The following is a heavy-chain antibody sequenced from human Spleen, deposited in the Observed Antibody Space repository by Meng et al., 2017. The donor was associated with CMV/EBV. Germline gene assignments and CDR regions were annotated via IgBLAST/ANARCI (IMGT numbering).Heavy chain of an antibody. CDR3: ARGHYYYGMDV. Sequence: GESLKISCAASGFTISSNYMSWVRQAPGKGLEWVSVICSGGSTYYADSVKGRFTISRDNSKNTLYLQMNSLRAEDTAVYYCARGHYYYGMDVWGQGTTVTVSS. J-gene: IGHJ6*02. V-gene: IGHV3-66*02. CDR2: ICSGGST. CDR1: GFTISSNY.